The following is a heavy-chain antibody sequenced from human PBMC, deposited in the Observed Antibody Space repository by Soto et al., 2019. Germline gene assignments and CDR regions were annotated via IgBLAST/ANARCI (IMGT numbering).Heavy chain of an antibody. CDR1: GFTFSSYA. Sequence: EVHLLESGGVLIKPGGSLRLSCAASGFTFSSYAMNWVRQAPGKGLEWVSTISAGGGNTYYEDSVQGRFTISRDNSNNTVYLQMHSMRAEDPAVFSCSNGPHYYDSTYCGQGTLVTVSP. CDR2: ISAGGGNT. J-gene: IGHJ4*02. CDR3: SNGPHYYDSTY. D-gene: IGHD3-22*01. V-gene: IGHV3-23*01.